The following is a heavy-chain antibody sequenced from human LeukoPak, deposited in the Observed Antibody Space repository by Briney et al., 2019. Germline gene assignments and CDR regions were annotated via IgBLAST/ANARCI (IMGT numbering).Heavy chain of an antibody. CDR1: GDSVSSNSAA. Sequence: SQTLSLTCAISGDSVSSNSAAWNWIRQSPSRGLEWLGRTYYRSKWYDAYAESVKSRVTIKPDTSRNQFSLRLDSVTPEDTAVYYCARGHSGYLDSWGQGTLVTVSS. CDR2: TYYRSKWYD. CDR3: ARGHSGYLDS. V-gene: IGHV6-1*01. D-gene: IGHD3-22*01. J-gene: IGHJ4*02.